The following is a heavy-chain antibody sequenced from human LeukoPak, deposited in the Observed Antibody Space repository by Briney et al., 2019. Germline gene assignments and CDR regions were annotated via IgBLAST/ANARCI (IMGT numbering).Heavy chain of an antibody. CDR3: ARRSGITMIVVDAGYFDY. J-gene: IGHJ4*02. Sequence: TGGSLRLSCAASGFTFCSYAMHWVRQAPGKGLEWVAVISCDGSNKYYADSVKGRFTISRDNSKNTLYLQMNSLRAEDTAVYYCARRSGITMIVVDAGYFDYWGQGTLVTVSS. CDR2: ISCDGSNK. CDR1: GFTFCSYA. V-gene: IGHV3-30-3*01. D-gene: IGHD3-22*01.